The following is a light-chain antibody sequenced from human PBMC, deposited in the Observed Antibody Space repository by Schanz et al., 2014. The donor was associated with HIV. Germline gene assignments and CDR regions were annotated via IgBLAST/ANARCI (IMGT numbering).Light chain of an antibody. CDR1: SSDVGGYNY. J-gene: IGLJ3*02. V-gene: IGLV2-14*03. Sequence: QSALTQPASVSGSPGQSITISCTGTSSDVGGYNYVSWYQQHPGKAPKLMIYDVSNRPSGVSNRFSGSKSGNTASLTISGLQAEDEAVYYCCSYAGSYTWVFGGGTKLTVL. CDR2: DVS. CDR3: CSYAGSYTWV.